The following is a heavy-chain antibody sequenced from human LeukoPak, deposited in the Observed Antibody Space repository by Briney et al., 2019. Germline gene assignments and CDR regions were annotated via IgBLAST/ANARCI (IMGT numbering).Heavy chain of an antibody. CDR2: IYYSGST. CDR1: GGSISSGDYY. V-gene: IGHV4-30-4*08. Sequence: SETLSLTCTVSGGSISSGDYYWSWIRQPPGKGLEWIGYIYYSGSTYYNPSLKSRVTISVDTSKNQFSLKLSPVTAADTAVYYCARDSGSGYYYSYWYFDLWGRGTLVTVSS. D-gene: IGHD3-22*01. J-gene: IGHJ2*01. CDR3: ARDSGSGYYYSYWYFDL.